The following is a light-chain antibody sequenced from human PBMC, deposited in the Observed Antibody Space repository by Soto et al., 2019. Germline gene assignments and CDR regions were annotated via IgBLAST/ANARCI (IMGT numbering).Light chain of an antibody. Sequence: DIQMTQSPSTLSASVGDSLTITCRASHSIRDCLAWYQQKPGKAPRLLIYDVSNLESGVPSRFSGSGSGTHFTLTISSLRPDDFAPYYCQQSESYSLTFGGGTRVDIK. V-gene: IGKV1-5*01. CDR1: HSIRDC. J-gene: IGKJ4*01. CDR2: DVS. CDR3: QQSESYSLT.